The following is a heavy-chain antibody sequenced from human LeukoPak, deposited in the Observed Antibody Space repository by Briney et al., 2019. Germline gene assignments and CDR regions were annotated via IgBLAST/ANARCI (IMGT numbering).Heavy chain of an antibody. D-gene: IGHD3-10*01. CDR3: AKDSYTMVRGVSLY. CDR1: GFNFRSYA. J-gene: IGHJ4*02. Sequence: GGSLRLSCAASGFNFRSYAMHWVRQAPGKGLEWVSGIDGSGGSTYYADSVKGRFTISRDNSKNTLYLQMNSLRAEDTAVYYCAKDSYTMVRGVSLYWGQGTAVTVSS. CDR2: IDGSGGST. V-gene: IGHV3-23*01.